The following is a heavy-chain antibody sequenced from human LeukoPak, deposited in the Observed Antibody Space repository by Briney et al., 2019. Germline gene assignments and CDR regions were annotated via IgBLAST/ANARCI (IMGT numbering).Heavy chain of an antibody. CDR2: VYYGGST. V-gene: IGHV4-59*01. CDR1: GASINDFY. D-gene: IGHD5-12*01. Sequence: SETLSLTCAVSGASINDFYWTWIRQPPGKGLEWIGYVYYGGSTNYNPSLKSRVSMSVDTSKNQFSLTLTSVTVADTAFYYCARGGIRGYSAFDNLDFWGLGTRVTVSS. J-gene: IGHJ4*02. CDR3: ARGGIRGYSAFDNLDF.